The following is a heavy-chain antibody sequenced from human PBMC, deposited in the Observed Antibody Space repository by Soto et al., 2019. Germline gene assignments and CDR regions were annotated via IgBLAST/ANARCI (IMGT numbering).Heavy chain of an antibody. Sequence: EVQLVESGGGLVKPGGSLRLSCAASGFTFSNAWMSWVRQAPVKGLKWVGRIKSKTDGGTTDYAAPVKGRFTISRDDSKNTLYLQMNSLKTEDTAVYYCTTDRGPTSWEADKPDAFDIWGQGTMVTVSS. V-gene: IGHV3-15*01. J-gene: IGHJ3*02. CDR3: TTDRGPTSWEADKPDAFDI. CDR1: GFTFSNAW. D-gene: IGHD1-26*01. CDR2: IKSKTDGGTT.